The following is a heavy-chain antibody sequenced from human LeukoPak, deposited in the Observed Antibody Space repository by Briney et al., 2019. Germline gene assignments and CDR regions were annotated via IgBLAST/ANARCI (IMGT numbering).Heavy chain of an antibody. V-gene: IGHV3-7*01. CDR1: GFTFSYYW. CDR2: IKEDGSEN. Sequence: GGSLRLSCAASGFTFSYYWMSWVRQAPGKGLEWVANIKEDGSENYSVDSVKGRFTISRDNAKNSLYLQMNSLRAVDTAVYYCARRAGGLARNNWFDPWGQGTLVTVSS. D-gene: IGHD3-16*01. J-gene: IGHJ5*02. CDR3: ARRAGGLARNNWFDP.